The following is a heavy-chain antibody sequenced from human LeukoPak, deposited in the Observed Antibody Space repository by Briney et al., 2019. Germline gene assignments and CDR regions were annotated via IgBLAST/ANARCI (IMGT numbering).Heavy chain of an antibody. CDR2: ISYDGSNK. J-gene: IGHJ4*02. D-gene: IGHD2-21*01. V-gene: IGHV3-30-3*01. CDR3: ARDRAYCGGDCLS. CDR1: GFTFSSYA. Sequence: PGGSLRLSCAASGFTFSSYAMHWVRQAPGKGLEWVAVISYDGSNKYYADSVKGRFTISRDNSKNTLYLQMNSLRAEDTAVYYCARDRAYCGGDCLSWGQGTLATVSS.